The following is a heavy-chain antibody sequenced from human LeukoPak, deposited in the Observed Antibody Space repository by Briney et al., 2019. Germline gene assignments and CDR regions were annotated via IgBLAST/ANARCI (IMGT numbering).Heavy chain of an antibody. Sequence: GGSLRLSCAASGFTFSIYGMHWVRQAPGKGLEWVAVISYDGSNKYYADSVKGRFTISGDNSKNTLYLQMRSLRAEDTAVYYCAKGPRAVEHSTHFFDYWGLGALVTVSS. J-gene: IGHJ4*01. CDR2: ISYDGSNK. CDR3: AKGPRAVEHSTHFFDY. CDR1: GFTFSIYG. D-gene: IGHD1/OR15-1a*01. V-gene: IGHV3-30*18.